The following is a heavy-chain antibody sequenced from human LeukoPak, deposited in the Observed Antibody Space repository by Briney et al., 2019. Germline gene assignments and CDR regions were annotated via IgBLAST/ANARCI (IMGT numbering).Heavy chain of an antibody. J-gene: IGHJ6*04. CDR1: GFTFSRYA. CDR2: ISGSGGST. D-gene: IGHD5-18*01. CDR3: AKTITAMVKCYYGMDV. Sequence: GGSLRLSCAASGFTFSRYAMSWVRQAPGKGLEWVSAISGSGGSTYYADSVKGRFTISRDNSKNTLYLQMNSLRAEDTAVYYCAKTITAMVKCYYGMDVWGKGTTVTVSS. V-gene: IGHV3-23*01.